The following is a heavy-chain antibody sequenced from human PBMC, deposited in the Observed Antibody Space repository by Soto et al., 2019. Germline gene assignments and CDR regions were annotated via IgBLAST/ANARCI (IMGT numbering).Heavy chain of an antibody. Sequence: QVQLVESGGGLVQPGTSLRLSCAVSGFPFSTYGFHWVRQPPGKGLEWVSVIVSDGSAKYHADSVEGRFTISRDNSKDKLYLHMTRLRAEYTAVYYCARDDAFGNENGFDIWGQVTMVTVSS. V-gene: IGHV3-33*01. CDR1: GFPFSTYG. J-gene: IGHJ3*02. CDR3: ARDDAFGNENGFDI. CDR2: IVSDGSAK. D-gene: IGHD1-1*01.